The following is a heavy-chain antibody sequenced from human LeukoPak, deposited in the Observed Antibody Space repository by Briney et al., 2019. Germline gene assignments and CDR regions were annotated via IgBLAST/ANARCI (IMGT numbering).Heavy chain of an antibody. D-gene: IGHD3-3*01. CDR2: ISGSGGST. CDR3: AKDPNHGYYDFWSGYPYFDY. Sequence: GGSLRLSCAASGFTFSSYAMSWVRQAPGKGLEWVSAISGSGGSTYYADSVKGRFTISRDNSKNTLYLQMNSLRAEDTAVYYCAKDPNHGYYDFWSGYPYFDYWGQGTLVTVSS. CDR1: GFTFSSYA. V-gene: IGHV3-23*01. J-gene: IGHJ4*02.